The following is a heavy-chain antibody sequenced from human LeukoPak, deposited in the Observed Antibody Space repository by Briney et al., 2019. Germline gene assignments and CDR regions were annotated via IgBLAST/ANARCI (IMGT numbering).Heavy chain of an antibody. CDR1: GFTFSSYA. CDR3: AREDIPMVLSLDH. Sequence: GGSLRLSCAASGFTFSSYAMSWVRQAPGKGLEWVSAISGCGDNTYYADSVRGRFTVSRDNSKNTLYVQMTSLRAEDTAVYYCAREDIPMVLSLDHWGQGTLVTVSS. V-gene: IGHV3-23*01. J-gene: IGHJ4*02. D-gene: IGHD3-10*01. CDR2: ISGCGDNT.